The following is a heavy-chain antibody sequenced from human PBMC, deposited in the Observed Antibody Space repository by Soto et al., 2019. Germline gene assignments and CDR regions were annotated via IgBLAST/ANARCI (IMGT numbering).Heavy chain of an antibody. J-gene: IGHJ4*02. CDR1: GLTVSSNY. D-gene: IGHD6-6*01. CDR2: IYSDGTT. V-gene: IGHV3-53*01. Sequence: GGSLRLSCAASGLTVSSNYMSWVRQAPGKGLEWVSFIYSDGTTYYADSVKGRFTISRDNPKNTLYLQMNSLGAEDTAVYYCATGGSSLGYWGQGTLVTVSS. CDR3: ATGGSSLGY.